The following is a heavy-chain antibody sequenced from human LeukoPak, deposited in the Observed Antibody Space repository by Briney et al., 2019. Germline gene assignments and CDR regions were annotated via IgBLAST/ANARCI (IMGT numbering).Heavy chain of an antibody. Sequence: ASVKVSCKASGYTFTSYGISWVRQAPGQGLEWMGWISAYNGNTNYAQKLQGRVTMTTDTSTSTAYMELRSLRSDDTAVYYCAREGPYYYGSGSYYNRVFYFDYWGQGTLVTVSS. CDR3: AREGPYYYGSGSYYNRVFYFDY. V-gene: IGHV1-18*01. D-gene: IGHD3-10*01. CDR1: GYTFTSYG. CDR2: ISAYNGNT. J-gene: IGHJ4*02.